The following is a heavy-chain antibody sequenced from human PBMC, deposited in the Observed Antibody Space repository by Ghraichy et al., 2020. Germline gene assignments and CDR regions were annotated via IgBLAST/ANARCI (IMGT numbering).Heavy chain of an antibody. CDR3: ARLGDFWSGYYDAFDI. Sequence: GGSLRLSCAASGFTFSSYSMNWVRQAPGKGLEWVSYISSSSTIYYADSVKGRFTISRDNAKNSLYLQMNSLRDEDTAVYYCARLGDFWSGYYDAFDIWGQGTMVTVSS. CDR2: ISSSSTI. J-gene: IGHJ3*02. D-gene: IGHD3-3*01. V-gene: IGHV3-48*02. CDR1: GFTFSSYS.